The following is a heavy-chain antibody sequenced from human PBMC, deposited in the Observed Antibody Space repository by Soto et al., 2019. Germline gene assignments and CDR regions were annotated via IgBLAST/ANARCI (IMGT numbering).Heavy chain of an antibody. CDR1: GGSISSSSYY. CDR3: ARQRDCSGGSCYSPFAY. Sequence: PSETLSLTCTVSGGSISSSSYYWGWIRQPPGKGLEWIGSIYYSGSTYYNPSLKSRVTISVDTSKNQFSLKLSSVTAADTAVYYCARQRDCSGGSCYSPFAYWGQGTLVTVSS. CDR2: IYYSGST. D-gene: IGHD2-15*01. J-gene: IGHJ4*02. V-gene: IGHV4-39*01.